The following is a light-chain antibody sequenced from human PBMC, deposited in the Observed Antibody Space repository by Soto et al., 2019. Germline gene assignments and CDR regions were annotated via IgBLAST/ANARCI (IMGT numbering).Light chain of an antibody. Sequence: QSALTQPASVSGSPGQSITISCTGTSSDVGSYNLVSWYQQHPGKAPKLMIYEVSKRPSGVSNRFSGSKSGNTASLTISGLQAEDEADYYCCSYEGSSTPLYVFGTGTKVTVL. CDR2: EVS. J-gene: IGLJ1*01. CDR1: SSDVGSYNL. CDR3: CSYEGSSTPLYV. V-gene: IGLV2-23*02.